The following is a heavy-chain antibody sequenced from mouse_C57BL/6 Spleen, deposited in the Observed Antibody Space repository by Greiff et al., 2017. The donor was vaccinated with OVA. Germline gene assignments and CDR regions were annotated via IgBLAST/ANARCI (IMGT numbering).Heavy chain of an antibody. D-gene: IGHD1-1*01. CDR3: ERWGPITTVVATDAY. J-gene: IGHJ3*01. Sequence: QVQLQQSGAELVKPGASVKVSCKASGYTFTSYWMHWVKQRPGQGLEWIGRIHPSDSDTNYNQKFKGKATLTVDKSSSTAYMQLSSLTSEDSAVYYGERWGPITTVVATDAYWGQGTLVTVSA. CDR1: GYTFTSYW. V-gene: IGHV1-74*01. CDR2: IHPSDSDT.